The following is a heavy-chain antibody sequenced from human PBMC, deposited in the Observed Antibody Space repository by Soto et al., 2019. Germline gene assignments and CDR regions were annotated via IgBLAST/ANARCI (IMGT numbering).Heavy chain of an antibody. CDR3: ARAGAAPYYYYGLDV. D-gene: IGHD3-10*01. V-gene: IGHV1-18*01. CDR1: GYTFTSYG. J-gene: IGHJ6*02. CDR2: IRAYNGDT. Sequence: GASVKVSCKASGYTFTSYGISWVRQAPGQGLEWMGWIRAYNGDTNYAQKFQTRVTMTTDKSTDTAYMDLRSPTSDDTAIYYCARAGAAPYYYYGLDVWGQGTTVTVS.